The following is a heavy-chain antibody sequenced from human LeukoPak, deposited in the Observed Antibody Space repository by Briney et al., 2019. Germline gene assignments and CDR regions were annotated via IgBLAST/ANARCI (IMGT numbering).Heavy chain of an antibody. CDR2: IWYDGSNK. CDR1: GFTFSSYG. D-gene: IGHD3-3*01. J-gene: IGHJ4*02. Sequence: PGGSLRLSCAASGFTFSSYGMHWVRQAPGKGLEWVAVIWYDGSNKYYADSVKGRFTISRDNSKNTLYLQMNSLRAEDTAVYYCASLMSGYGPRRLDYWGQGTLVTVSS. V-gene: IGHV3-33*01. CDR3: ASLMSGYGPRRLDY.